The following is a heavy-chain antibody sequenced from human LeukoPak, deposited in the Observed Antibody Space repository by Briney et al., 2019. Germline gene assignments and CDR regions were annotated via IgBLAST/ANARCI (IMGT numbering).Heavy chain of an antibody. J-gene: IGHJ3*02. V-gene: IGHV1-18*01. CDR1: GYTFTSYD. CDR3: ARDLDIVVVPAAIDAFDI. Sequence: ASVKVSCKASGYTFTSYDINWVRQAPGQGLEWMGWVSGYNGSTSYAQKFQGRVTMTRDTSTSTVYMELSSLRSEDTAVYYCARDLDIVVVPAAIDAFDIWGQGTMVTVSS. D-gene: IGHD2-2*03. CDR2: VSGYNGST.